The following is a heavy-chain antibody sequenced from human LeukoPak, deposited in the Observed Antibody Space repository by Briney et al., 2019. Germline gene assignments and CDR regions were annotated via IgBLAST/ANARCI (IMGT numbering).Heavy chain of an antibody. CDR1: GDSVSNGNYY. Sequence: SETLSLTCTVSGDSVSNGNYYWSWLRQPPGKALEWIGYIYYTGKTYYNPSLEGRVTILVDTTKNQFSLKLSSVTAADTAVYYCASSSRDIVNDYWGQGTLVTVSS. CDR2: IYYTGKT. V-gene: IGHV4-61*01. CDR3: ASSSRDIVNDY. D-gene: IGHD2-15*01. J-gene: IGHJ4*02.